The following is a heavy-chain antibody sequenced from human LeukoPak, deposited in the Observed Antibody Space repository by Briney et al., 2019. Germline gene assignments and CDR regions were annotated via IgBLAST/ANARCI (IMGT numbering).Heavy chain of an antibody. V-gene: IGHV4-39*01. CDR2: IYYSGST. J-gene: IGHJ6*02. CDR3: ARLTVRGVIQDV. D-gene: IGHD3-10*01. CDR1: GGSISSYY. Sequence: PSETLSLTCIVSGGSISSYYWGWIRQPPGKGLEWIGSIYYSGSTYYNPSLKSRVTISVDTSKNQFSLKLSSVTAADTAVYYCARLTVRGVIQDVWGQGTTVTVSS.